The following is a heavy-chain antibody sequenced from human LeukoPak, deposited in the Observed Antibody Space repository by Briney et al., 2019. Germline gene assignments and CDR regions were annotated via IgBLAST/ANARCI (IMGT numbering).Heavy chain of an antibody. CDR1: GFTFNRSW. Sequence: GGSLRLSCAASGFTFNRSWMTWVRQAPGKGLEWVSYISNAIWYADSVKGRLTISRDNAKNALYLQMNSLRPEDTAVYYCVRDSDYAFDHWGQGALVTVSS. J-gene: IGHJ4*02. CDR2: ISNAI. V-gene: IGHV3-48*01. CDR3: VRDSDYAFDH. D-gene: IGHD3-16*01.